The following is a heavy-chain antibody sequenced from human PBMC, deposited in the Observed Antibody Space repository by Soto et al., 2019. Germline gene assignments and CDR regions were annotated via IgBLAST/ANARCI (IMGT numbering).Heavy chain of an antibody. J-gene: IGHJ4*02. V-gene: IGHV3-30*18. CDR2: ISDGGSKK. D-gene: IGHD2-2*01. CDR3: AKGLIEAPAAGWLIDC. CDR1: GFIFNYYG. Sequence: GGSLRLSCAASGFIFNYYGMLWVRQAPGKGLEWVALISDGGSKKYYGDSVKGRITISRDNSKNTLYLEMNSLRAEDTAIYYCAKGLIEAPAAGWLIDCWGQGTLVTVSS.